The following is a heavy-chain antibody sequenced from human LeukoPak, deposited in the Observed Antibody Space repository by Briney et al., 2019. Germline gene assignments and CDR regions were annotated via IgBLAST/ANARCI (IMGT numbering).Heavy chain of an antibody. CDR2: INPNSGGT. V-gene: IGHV1-2*02. Sequence: ASVKVSCKASGYTFTGYYMHWVRQAPGQGLEWMGWINPNSGGTNYAQKFQGRVTMTRDTSISTAYMELSRLRSDDTAVYYCARDRVGSYGLEVDYWGQGTLVTVSS. CDR1: GYTFTGYY. D-gene: IGHD5-18*01. CDR3: ARDRVGSYGLEVDY. J-gene: IGHJ4*02.